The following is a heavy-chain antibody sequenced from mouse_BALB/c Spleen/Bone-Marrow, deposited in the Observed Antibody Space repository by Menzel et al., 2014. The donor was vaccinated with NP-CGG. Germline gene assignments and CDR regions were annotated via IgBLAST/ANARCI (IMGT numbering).Heavy chain of an antibody. CDR1: GFSLTSYG. D-gene: IGHD4-1*01. J-gene: IGHJ4*01. CDR3: ARDRWSSSGTPYAMDY. CDR2: IWSSGST. V-gene: IGHV2-2*02. Sequence: QVQLQQPGPGLVQPSQSLSITCTVSGFSLTSYGVHWVRQSPGKGLEWLGVIWSSGSTDYNAAFISRLSISKDNSKSQVFFKMNSLQANDTAIYYCARDRWSSSGTPYAMDYWGQGTSVTVSS.